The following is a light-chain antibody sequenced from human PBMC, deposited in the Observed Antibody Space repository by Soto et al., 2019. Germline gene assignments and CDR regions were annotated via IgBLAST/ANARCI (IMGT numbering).Light chain of an antibody. CDR2: GAS. V-gene: IGKV3-20*01. J-gene: IGKJ5*01. CDR1: QSVSSSY. Sequence: EIVLTQSPGTLSLSQGERATLSCRASQSVSSSYLAWYQQKPGQAPRLLIYGASNRATGIPDRFSGSGSGTDFTLTISRLEPEDFAVYYCQQYGSSQITFGQGTRLEIK. CDR3: QQYGSSQIT.